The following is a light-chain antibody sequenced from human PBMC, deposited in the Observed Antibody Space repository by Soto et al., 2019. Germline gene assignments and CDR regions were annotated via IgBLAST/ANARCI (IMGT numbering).Light chain of an antibody. Sequence: EIVLTQSPGTLSLSPGERATLSCRASQSVASNYLAWYQQKPGQTPRLLIYGASSRATDIPDRFSGSVSGTDFTLTISILEPEDFAVYYCQQYGISPPYTFGQGTKLEIK. CDR3: QQYGISPPYT. CDR1: QSVASNY. J-gene: IGKJ2*01. V-gene: IGKV3-20*01. CDR2: GAS.